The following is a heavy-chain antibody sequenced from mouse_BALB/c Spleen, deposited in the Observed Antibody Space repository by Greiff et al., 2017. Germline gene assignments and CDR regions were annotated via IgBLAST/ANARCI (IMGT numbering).Heavy chain of an antibody. CDR3: AREMYYGSSYFAD. CDR2: IWGDGST. J-gene: IGHJ3*01. CDR1: GFSLTGYG. D-gene: IGHD1-1*01. Sequence: VMLVESGPGLVAPSQSLSITCTVSGFSLTGYGVNWVRQPPGKGLEWLGMIWGDGSTDYNSALKSRLSISKDNSKSQVFLKMNSLQTDDTARYDSAREMYYGSSYFADWGQGTLVTVSA. V-gene: IGHV2-6-7*01.